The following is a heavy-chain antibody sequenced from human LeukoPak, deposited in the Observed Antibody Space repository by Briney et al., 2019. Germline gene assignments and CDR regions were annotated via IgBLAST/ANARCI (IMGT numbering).Heavy chain of an antibody. V-gene: IGHV3-21*01. D-gene: IGHD2-2*02. J-gene: IGHJ3*02. Sequence: KSGGSLRLSCAASGFTFSSYTMHWIRQAPGKGLEWVSSISGSNSYIFYADSVKGRFTVSRDNAKDSLYLQMNSLRAEDTAVYYCARGSEYSYTSRGAFDIWGQGTMVTVSS. CDR1: GFTFSSYT. CDR2: ISGSNSYI. CDR3: ARGSEYSYTSRGAFDI.